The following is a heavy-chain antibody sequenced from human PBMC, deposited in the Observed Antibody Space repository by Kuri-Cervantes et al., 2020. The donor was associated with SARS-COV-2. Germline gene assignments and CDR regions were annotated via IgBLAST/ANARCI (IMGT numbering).Heavy chain of an antibody. CDR3: ARDGYYDSSGYYYVVYFQH. CDR1: GFTFSSYA. CDR2: ISGTGWTT. V-gene: IGHV3-23*01. Sequence: GESLKISCAASGFTFSSYAMTWVRQAPGKGLEWVSSISGTGWTTFYADSVKGRVTISRENAKNSLYLQMNSLRAEDTAVYYCARDGYYDSSGYYYVVYFQHWGQGTLVTVSS. D-gene: IGHD3-22*01. J-gene: IGHJ1*01.